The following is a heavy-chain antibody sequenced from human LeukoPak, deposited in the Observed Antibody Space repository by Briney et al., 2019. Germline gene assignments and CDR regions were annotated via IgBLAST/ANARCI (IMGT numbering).Heavy chain of an antibody. V-gene: IGHV3-30*02. CDR1: GFTFSSYG. J-gene: IGHJ4*02. D-gene: IGHD2-8*02. CDR2: IRYDGSNK. Sequence: PGGSLRLSRAASGFTFSSYGMHWVRQAPGKGLEWVAFIRYDGSNKYYADSAKGRFTISRDNSENTLYLQMNSLRAEDTAIYYCATYRQVLLPFESWGQGTLVTVSS. CDR3: ATYRQVLLPFES.